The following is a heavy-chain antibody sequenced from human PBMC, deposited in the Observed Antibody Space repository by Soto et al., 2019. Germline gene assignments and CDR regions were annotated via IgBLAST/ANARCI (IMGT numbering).Heavy chain of an antibody. V-gene: IGHV4-59*08. D-gene: IGHD3-3*01. CDR3: ARSESYYDFWSDGMDV. J-gene: IGHJ6*04. Sequence: SETLSLTCPVSGGSISSYYLSWIRQPPGKGLEWIGYIYYSGSTNYNPSLKSRVTISVDTSKNQFSLKLSSVTAADTAVYYCARSESYYDFWSDGMDVWGKGTTVTVSS. CDR1: GGSISSYY. CDR2: IYYSGST.